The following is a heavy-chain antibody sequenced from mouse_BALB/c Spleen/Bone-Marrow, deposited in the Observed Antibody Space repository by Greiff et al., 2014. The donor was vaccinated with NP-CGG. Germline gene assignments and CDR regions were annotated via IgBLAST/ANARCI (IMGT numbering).Heavy chain of an antibody. CDR1: GFTFSSFG. CDR3: TRGGNWEDFDY. CDR2: ISSGSSTI. V-gene: IGHV5-17*02. D-gene: IGHD4-1*01. J-gene: IGHJ2*01. Sequence: EVMLVESGGGLVQPGGSRKLSCAASGFTFSSFGMHWVRQAPERGPEWVAYISSGSSTIFYADTVKGRFTISRDNPKNTLFLQMTSLRSEDTAMYYCTRGGNWEDFDYWGQGTTLTVPS.